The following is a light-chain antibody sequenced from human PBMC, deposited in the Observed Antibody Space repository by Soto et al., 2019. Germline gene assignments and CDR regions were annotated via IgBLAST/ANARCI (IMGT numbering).Light chain of an antibody. CDR3: QQTSSAPFT. V-gene: IGKV1-39*01. J-gene: IGKJ3*01. CDR2: AAS. Sequence: DIQMTQSPSSLSASVGDRVTITCRASQSINNFLNWYQQKPGKAPKLLIYAASSLQSGVPSRFSGGGSRTDFTLTITSLQPEDFATYYCQQTSSAPFTFGPGTKVDIK. CDR1: QSINNF.